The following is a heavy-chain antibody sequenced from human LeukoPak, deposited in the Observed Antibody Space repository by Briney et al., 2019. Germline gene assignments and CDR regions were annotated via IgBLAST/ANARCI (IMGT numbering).Heavy chain of an antibody. CDR3: ARGYSSGWYPTGWFDP. CDR1: GGTFSSYA. J-gene: IGHJ5*02. Sequence: GASVKVSCKASGGTFSSYAISWVRQAPGQGLEWMGGIIPIFGTANYAQKFQGRVTITADKSTSTAYMELSSLRSEDTAVYYCARGYSSGWYPTGWFDPWGQGTLVTVSS. D-gene: IGHD6-19*01. CDR2: IIPIFGTA. V-gene: IGHV1-69*06.